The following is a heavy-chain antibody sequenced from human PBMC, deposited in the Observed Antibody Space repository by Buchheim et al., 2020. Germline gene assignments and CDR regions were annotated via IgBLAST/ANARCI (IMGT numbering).Heavy chain of an antibody. D-gene: IGHD6-19*01. CDR2: IKGDGSEK. CDR3: AGDLWQWLPSMAY. Sequence: EVQLVESGGGLVQPGGSLRLSCGASGFTFSSYWMNWVRQVPGKGLEWVANIKGDGSEKYYMDSVKGRFTISRDNSKNSLYLQMNSLRVEDTAVYYCAGDLWQWLPSMAYWGPGTL. CDR1: GFTFSSYW. V-gene: IGHV3-7*01. J-gene: IGHJ4*02.